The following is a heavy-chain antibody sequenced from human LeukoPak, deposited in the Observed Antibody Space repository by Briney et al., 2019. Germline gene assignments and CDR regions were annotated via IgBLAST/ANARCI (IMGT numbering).Heavy chain of an antibody. D-gene: IGHD3-3*01. CDR2: INHSGST. J-gene: IGHJ5*02. CDR1: GGSFSGHY. V-gene: IGHV4-34*01. CDR3: ASATGFSGVINWFDP. Sequence: PSETLSLTCAVYGGSFSGHYWSWIRQPPGKGLEWIGEINHSGSTKYNPSLKSRVTISVDTSKNQFSLKLSSVTAADTAVYYCASATGFSGVINWFDPWGQGTLVTVSS.